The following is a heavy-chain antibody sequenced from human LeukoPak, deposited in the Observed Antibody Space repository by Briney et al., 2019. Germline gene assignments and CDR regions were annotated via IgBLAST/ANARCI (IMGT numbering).Heavy chain of an antibody. CDR3: AKSSSEVVITQDAFDI. D-gene: IGHD3-22*01. Sequence: PGGSLRLSCAASGFTFSSYAMSWVRQAPGKGLEWVSAISGSGGSTYYADSVKGRFTISRDNSKNTLYLQMNSLRAEDTAVYYCAKSSSEVVITQDAFDIWGQGTMVTVSS. J-gene: IGHJ3*02. CDR1: GFTFSSYA. CDR2: ISGSGGST. V-gene: IGHV3-23*01.